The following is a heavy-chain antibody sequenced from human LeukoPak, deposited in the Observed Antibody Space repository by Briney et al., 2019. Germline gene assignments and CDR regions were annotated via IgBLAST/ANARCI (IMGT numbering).Heavy chain of an antibody. CDR3: ARDPGGGLDY. CDR1: GGSISSGGYY. J-gene: IGHJ4*02. D-gene: IGHD4-23*01. Sequence: SETLSLTCTVSGGSISSGGYYWSWIRQHPGKGLEWIGYIYYSGSTYYNPSLKSRVTISVGTSKNQFSLKLSSVTAADTAVYYCARDPGGGLDYWGQGTLVTVSS. CDR2: IYYSGST. V-gene: IGHV4-31*03.